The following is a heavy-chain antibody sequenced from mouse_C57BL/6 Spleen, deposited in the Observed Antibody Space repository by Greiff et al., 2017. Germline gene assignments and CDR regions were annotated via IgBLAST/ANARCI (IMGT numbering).Heavy chain of an antibody. Sequence: EVNVVESGGGLVKPGGSLKLSCAASGFTFSDYGMHWVRQAPEKGLEWVAYISSGSSTIYYADTVKGRFTISRDNAKNTLFLQMTSLRSEDTAMFYCARHSNYDAMDYWGQGTLVTVSS. D-gene: IGHD2-5*01. CDR1: GFTFSDYG. CDR3: ARHSNYDAMDY. J-gene: IGHJ4*01. CDR2: ISSGSSTI. V-gene: IGHV5-17*01.